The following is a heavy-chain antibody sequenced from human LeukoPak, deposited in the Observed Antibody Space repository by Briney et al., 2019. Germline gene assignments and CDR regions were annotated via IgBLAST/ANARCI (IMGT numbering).Heavy chain of an antibody. J-gene: IGHJ6*03. CDR3: ARGRTRTYYYMDV. CDR1: GYTFTSYG. D-gene: IGHD3/OR15-3a*01. V-gene: IGHV1-18*01. Sequence: ASVKVSCXASGYTFTSYGISWVRQAPGQGLGWMGLISAYNGNTNYAQKLQARVTMTTDTSTSTAYMELRSLRCDDTAVYYCARGRTRTYYYMDVWGKGTTVTVSS. CDR2: ISAYNGNT.